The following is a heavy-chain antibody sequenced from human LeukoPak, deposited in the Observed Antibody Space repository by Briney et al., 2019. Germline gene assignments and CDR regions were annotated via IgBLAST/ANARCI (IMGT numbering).Heavy chain of an antibody. CDR1: GYSISSGYY. CDR2: IYHSGKN. CDR3: ARSYYYDSSGYIPGYY. V-gene: IGHV4-38-2*02. Sequence: SETLSLTCTVSGYSISSGYYWGWIRQPPGKGLEWIGSIYHSGKNYYNPSLKSRVTISLDTSKNQFSLKLSSVTAADTAVYYCARSYYYDSSGYIPGYYWGQGTLVTVSS. D-gene: IGHD3-22*01. J-gene: IGHJ4*02.